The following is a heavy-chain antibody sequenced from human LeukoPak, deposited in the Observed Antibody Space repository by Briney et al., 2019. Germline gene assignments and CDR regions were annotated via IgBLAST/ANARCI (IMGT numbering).Heavy chain of an antibody. Sequence: PSETLSLTCTVSGGSISSYYWSWIRQPPGKGLEWIGYIYYSGSTNYNPSLESRVTISVDTSKNQFSLKLSSVTAADTAVYYCARGCSGGSCYSNDIFDYWGQGTLVTVSS. V-gene: IGHV4-59*01. J-gene: IGHJ4*02. D-gene: IGHD2-15*01. CDR3: ARGCSGGSCYSNDIFDY. CDR1: GGSISSYY. CDR2: IYYSGST.